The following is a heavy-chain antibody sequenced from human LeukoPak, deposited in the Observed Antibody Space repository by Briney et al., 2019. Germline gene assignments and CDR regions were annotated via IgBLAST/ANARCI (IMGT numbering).Heavy chain of an antibody. CDR3: ARTYDQASHRGDDYFDY. J-gene: IGHJ4*02. D-gene: IGHD5-12*01. CDR1: GYTFTGYY. CDR2: INPNSGGT. Sequence: ASVKVSCKASGYTFTGYYMHWVRQAPGQGLEWMGWINPNSGGTNYAQKFQGRVTMTRDTSISTAYMELSRLRSDDTAVYYCARTYDQASHRGDDYFDYWGQGTLVTVS. V-gene: IGHV1-2*02.